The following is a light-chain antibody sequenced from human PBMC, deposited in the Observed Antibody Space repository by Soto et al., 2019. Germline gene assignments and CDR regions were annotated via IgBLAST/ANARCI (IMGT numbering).Light chain of an antibody. Sequence: EIVMTQSPATLSVSPGETATLSCRASQDVSSSLAWYQHKAGQAPRLLISSASTRATGIPPRFSSSGSATEFTLTIGSLQSEDSAVYYCQQYSNWPLLTFGGGTKVEIK. CDR2: SAS. J-gene: IGKJ4*01. CDR1: QDVSSS. V-gene: IGKV3-15*01. CDR3: QQYSNWPLLT.